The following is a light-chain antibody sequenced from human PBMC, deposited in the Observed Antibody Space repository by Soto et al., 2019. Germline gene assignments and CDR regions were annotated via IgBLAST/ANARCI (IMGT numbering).Light chain of an antibody. CDR3: CSYVSSKTYV. CDR1: RTDVGGYNF. CDR2: EVS. J-gene: IGLJ1*01. Sequence: QSVLTQHASVSGSPGQSITISCTGTRTDVGGYNFVSWYQQHPGKAPKLIIYEVSNRPSGVSNRFSGSKSDNTASLTISGLQAEDEADYYCCSYVSSKTYVFGTGTQLTVL. V-gene: IGLV2-14*01.